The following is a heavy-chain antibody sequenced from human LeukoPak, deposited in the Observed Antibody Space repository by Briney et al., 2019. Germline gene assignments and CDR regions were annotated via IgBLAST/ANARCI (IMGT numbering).Heavy chain of an antibody. Sequence: GESLKLSCSGSGFTFDDYGMSWVRQAPGKGLEWVSGINWNGGSTGYADSVKGRFTISRDNAKNSLYLQLNSLRAEDTALYYCARKQSTWIQLWHAFDIWGQGTMVTVSS. V-gene: IGHV3-20*04. J-gene: IGHJ3*02. CDR3: ARKQSTWIQLWHAFDI. D-gene: IGHD5-18*01. CDR2: INWNGGST. CDR1: GFTFDDYG.